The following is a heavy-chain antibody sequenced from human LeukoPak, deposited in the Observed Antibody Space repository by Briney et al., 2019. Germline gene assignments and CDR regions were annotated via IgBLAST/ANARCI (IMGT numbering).Heavy chain of an antibody. V-gene: IGHV3-43*01. CDR3: AKDTAPYDFWSGRDY. CDR1: GFTFDDYT. Sequence: PGGSLRLSCAASGFTFDDYTMHWVRQAPGKGLEWVSLISWDGGSTYYADSVKGRFTISRDNSKNSLYLQRNSLRTEDTALYFCAKDTAPYDFWSGRDYWGQGTLVTVSS. CDR2: ISWDGGST. J-gene: IGHJ4*02. D-gene: IGHD3-3*01.